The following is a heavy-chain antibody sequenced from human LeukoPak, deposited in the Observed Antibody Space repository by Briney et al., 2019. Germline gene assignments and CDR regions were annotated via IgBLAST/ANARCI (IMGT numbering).Heavy chain of an antibody. V-gene: IGHV4-34*01. CDR2: IYYSGST. CDR3: ARGNYDYVWGGIDY. CDR1: GGSFSGYY. D-gene: IGHD3-16*01. J-gene: IGHJ4*02. Sequence: IPSETLSLTCAVYGGSFSGYYWGWIRQPPGKGLEWIASIYYSGSTYYNPSLKSRVTISVDTSKNQFSLKLSSVTAADTAVYYCARGNYDYVWGGIDYWGQGTLVTVSS.